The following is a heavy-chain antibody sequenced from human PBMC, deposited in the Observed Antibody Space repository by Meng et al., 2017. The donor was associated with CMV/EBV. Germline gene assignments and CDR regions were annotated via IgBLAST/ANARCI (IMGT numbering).Heavy chain of an antibody. V-gene: IGHV3-9*01. CDR1: GFTFDDYA. J-gene: IGHJ6*02. CDR3: AKGHSSSGFYYYYGMDV. D-gene: IGHD6-6*01. Sequence: GGSLRLSCAASGFTFDDYAMHWVRQAPGKGLEWVSGISWNSSSIGYADSVKGRFTISRDNAKNSLYLQMNSLRAEDTALYYCAKGHSSSGFYYYYGMDVWGQGTTVTVSS. CDR2: ISWNSSSI.